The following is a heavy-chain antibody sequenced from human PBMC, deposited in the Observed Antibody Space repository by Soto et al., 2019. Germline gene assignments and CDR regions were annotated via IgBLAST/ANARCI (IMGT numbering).Heavy chain of an antibody. D-gene: IGHD1-26*01. V-gene: IGHV1-58*02. CDR3: SSDRVDTAIGWVV. CDR2: IVVYSGQT. J-gene: IGHJ6*02. Sequence: QMQLVQSGPEVKKPGTSVKVSCRASGFDFISSGIQWVRQARGQGLEWIGWIVVYSGQTHYEQQFQDRVTITKDTSTATAYIEMPSLSSEDTAVYYCSSDRVDTAIGWVVWGPGPRVTVSS. CDR1: GFDFISSG.